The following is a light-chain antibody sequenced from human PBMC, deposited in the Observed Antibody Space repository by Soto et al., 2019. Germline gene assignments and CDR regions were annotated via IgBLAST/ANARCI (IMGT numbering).Light chain of an antibody. Sequence: QSVLTQPPSVSAAPGQRVTISCSGSSSNIGNNYVSWYQQLPGTAPKLLMYDNNKRPSGIPDRFSGSKSGTSATLGITGLQTGDEADYYCGTWDSSLSGVVFGGGTKVTVL. V-gene: IGLV1-51*01. CDR1: SSNIGNNY. J-gene: IGLJ2*01. CDR3: GTWDSSLSGVV. CDR2: DNN.